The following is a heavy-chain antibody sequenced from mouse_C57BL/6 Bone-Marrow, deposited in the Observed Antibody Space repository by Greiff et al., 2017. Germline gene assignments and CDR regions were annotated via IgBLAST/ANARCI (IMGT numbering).Heavy chain of an antibody. V-gene: IGHV1-42*01. J-gene: IGHJ1*03. CDR3: ARYDGYPYWYFDV. Sequence: VQLQQSGPELVKPGASVKISCKASGYSFTGYYMNWVKQSPEKSLEWIGEINPSNGGTNYNQKFKAKATLTVDKSSSTAYMQLKSLTSEDSAVYYCARYDGYPYWYFDVWGTGTTVTVSS. D-gene: IGHD2-3*01. CDR1: GYSFTGYY. CDR2: INPSNGGT.